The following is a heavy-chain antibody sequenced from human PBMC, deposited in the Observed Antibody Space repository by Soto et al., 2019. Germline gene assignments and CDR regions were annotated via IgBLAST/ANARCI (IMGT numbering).Heavy chain of an antibody. Sequence: ASGVTFSSYCINWVQQAPGQGLEWMGGIIPLSGSTNFAQKFQGRVTFTADESTRTAYMELSSLRSEDTAVYYCTRDKGQKRYDAFDIWGQGTMVTVSS. CDR1: GVTFSSYC. CDR3: TRDKGQKRYDAFDI. J-gene: IGHJ3*02. CDR2: IIPLSGST. V-gene: IGHV1-69*01.